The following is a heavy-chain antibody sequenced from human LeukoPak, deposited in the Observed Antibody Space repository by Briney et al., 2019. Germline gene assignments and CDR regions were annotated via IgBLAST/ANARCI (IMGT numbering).Heavy chain of an antibody. Sequence: GGSLRLSCAASGFTFGSYAMSWVRQAPGKGLEWVSSISASGGTIYYADSVKGRFTISRDNSKNTLFLQTKSLRVEHTAIYYCAKGANSDTRYYFDYWGQGSLVTVSS. CDR1: GFTFGSYA. V-gene: IGHV3-23*01. D-gene: IGHD1-26*01. CDR2: ISASGGTI. J-gene: IGHJ4*02. CDR3: AKGANSDTRYYFDY.